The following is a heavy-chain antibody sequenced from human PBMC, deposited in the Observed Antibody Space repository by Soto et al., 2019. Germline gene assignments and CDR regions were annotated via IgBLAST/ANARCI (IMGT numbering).Heavy chain of an antibody. D-gene: IGHD1-20*01. J-gene: IGHJ4*02. CDR1: GFDFSNTW. Sequence: VGSLRLSCAASGFDFSNTWIHWVRQVPGQGLVWVSRINSDGSSIIYADSVKGRFTLSRDNAKNTVHLQMSSLRVEDTAVYYCANHWYHTIDSCGQGIPATVSS. CDR2: INSDGSSI. V-gene: IGHV3-74*01. CDR3: ANHWYHTIDS.